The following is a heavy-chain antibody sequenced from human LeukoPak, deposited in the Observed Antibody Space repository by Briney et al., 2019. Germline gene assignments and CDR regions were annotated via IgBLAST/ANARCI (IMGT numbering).Heavy chain of an antibody. V-gene: IGHV4-59*01. J-gene: IGHJ4*02. CDR3: ARGYNWNYFDY. Sequence: SETLSLTCTVSGGSITIYYWSWIRQPPGKGLEWIGYMYYSGSTNYNPSRKSRVTISVDTSKNQFSLKLTSVTAADTAVYYCARGYNWNYFDYWGQGTLVTVSS. CDR2: MYYSGST. D-gene: IGHD1-20*01. CDR1: GGSITIYY.